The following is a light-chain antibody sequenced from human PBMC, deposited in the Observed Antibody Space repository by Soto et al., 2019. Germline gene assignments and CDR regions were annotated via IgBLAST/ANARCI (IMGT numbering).Light chain of an antibody. CDR1: SSNIGSNS. J-gene: IGLJ3*02. Sequence: QSVLTQPPSASGTPGQRVTISCSGSSSNIGSNSVNWYRQLPGTAPKLLIYRNNQRPSGVPDRFSGSKSGTSASLAISGLQSDDEDDYYCAAWDDSLDGGVFGGGTKVTVL. CDR2: RNN. CDR3: AAWDDSLDGGV. V-gene: IGLV1-44*01.